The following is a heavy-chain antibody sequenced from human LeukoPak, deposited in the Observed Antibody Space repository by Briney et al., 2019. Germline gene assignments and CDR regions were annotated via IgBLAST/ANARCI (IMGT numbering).Heavy chain of an antibody. Sequence: SETLSLTCAVYGGSFSGYYWSWIRQPPGKGLEWIGEINHSGSTNYNPSLKSRVTISVDTSKNQFSLKLSSVTAADTAVYYCARGRGRYCSSTSCRNWLDPWGQGTLVTVSS. J-gene: IGHJ5*02. CDR2: INHSGST. V-gene: IGHV4-34*01. D-gene: IGHD2-2*01. CDR1: GGSFSGYY. CDR3: ARGRGRYCSSTSCRNWLDP.